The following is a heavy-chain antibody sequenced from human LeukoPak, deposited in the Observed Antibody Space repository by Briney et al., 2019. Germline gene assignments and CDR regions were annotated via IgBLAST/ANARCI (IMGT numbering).Heavy chain of an antibody. D-gene: IGHD3-16*01. Sequence: ASVKVSCKASGYTFTSYDINWVRQATGQGLEWMGWISAYNGNTNYAQKLQGRVTMTTDTSTSTAYMELRSLRSDDTAVYYCARRPPLYDPRGYFDYWGQGTLVTVSS. CDR1: GYTFTSYD. CDR2: ISAYNGNT. CDR3: ARRPPLYDPRGYFDY. V-gene: IGHV1-18*01. J-gene: IGHJ4*02.